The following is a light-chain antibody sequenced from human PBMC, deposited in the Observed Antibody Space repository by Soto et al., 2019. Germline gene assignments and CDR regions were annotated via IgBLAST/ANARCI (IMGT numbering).Light chain of an antibody. Sequence: AIQMTQSPSSLSASVGDRVTITCRASQGIRNDLGWYQQKPGKAPKLLIYAASSLQSGVPSRFSGSGSGTDFTLTXSXXXXEXXXTYXCLQDYNYPRTFGQGTKLEIK. J-gene: IGKJ2*01. CDR2: AAS. CDR3: LQDYNYPRT. CDR1: QGIRND. V-gene: IGKV1-6*01.